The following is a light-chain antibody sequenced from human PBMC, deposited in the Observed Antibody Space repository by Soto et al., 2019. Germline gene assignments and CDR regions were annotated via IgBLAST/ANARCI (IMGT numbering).Light chain of an antibody. CDR1: SSGVGSYNL. Sequence: QSALTQPASVSGSPGQSITISCTGTSSGVGSYNLVSWYQQYPGKAPKLMIYEDSKRPSGVSIRFSASKSGNTASLTISGLQAEDEADYSCCSYAGSSTFVVFGGGTKLTVL. CDR3: CSYAGSSTFVV. V-gene: IGLV2-23*02. J-gene: IGLJ2*01. CDR2: EDS.